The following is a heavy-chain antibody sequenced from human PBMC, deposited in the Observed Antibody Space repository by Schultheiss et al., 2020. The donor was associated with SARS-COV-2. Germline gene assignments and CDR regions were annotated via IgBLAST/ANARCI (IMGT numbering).Heavy chain of an antibody. CDR2: IYSGGST. V-gene: IGHV3-66*02. CDR1: GFTFSDYY. D-gene: IGHD5-24*01. CDR3: ARVKRWLQSLYFDY. Sequence: GGSLRLSCAASGFTFSDYYMSWIRQAPGKGLEWVSVIYSGGSTYYADSVKGRFTISRDNSKNTLYLQMNSLRAEDTAVYYCARVKRWLQSLYFDYWGQGTLVTVSS. J-gene: IGHJ4*02.